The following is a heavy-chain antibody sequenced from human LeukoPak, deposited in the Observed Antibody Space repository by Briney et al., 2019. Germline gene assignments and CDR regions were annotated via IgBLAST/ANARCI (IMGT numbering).Heavy chain of an antibody. J-gene: IGHJ4*02. V-gene: IGHV3-74*01. CDR2: ISSDGSST. CDR1: GFTFSTYW. D-gene: IGHD3/OR15-3a*01. CDR3: AREWTGGEVDY. Sequence: GGSLRLSCAASGFTFSTYWMHWVRQAPGKGLVWVSRISSDGSSTSYADSVKGRFTISRDNAKNSLYLQMNSLRAEDTALYYCAREWTGGEVDYWGQGTLVTVSS.